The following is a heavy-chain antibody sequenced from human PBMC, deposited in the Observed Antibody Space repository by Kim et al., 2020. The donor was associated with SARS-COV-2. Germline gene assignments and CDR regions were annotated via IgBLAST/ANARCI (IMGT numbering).Heavy chain of an antibody. CDR2: IYYSGST. CDR3: ASGHYDSSVDY. CDR1: GGSISSSSYY. J-gene: IGHJ4*02. V-gene: IGHV4-39*01. D-gene: IGHD3-22*01. Sequence: SETLSLTCTVSGGSISSSSYYWGWIRQPPGKGLEWIGSIYYSGSTYYNPSLKSRVTISVDTSKNQFSLKLSSVTAADTAVYYCASGHYDSSVDYWGQGTLVTVSS.